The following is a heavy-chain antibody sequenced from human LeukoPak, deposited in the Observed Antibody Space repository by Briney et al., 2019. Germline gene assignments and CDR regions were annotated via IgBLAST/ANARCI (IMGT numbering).Heavy chain of an antibody. CDR2: TSAYNGNT. J-gene: IGHJ4*02. V-gene: IGHV1-18*01. CDR3: ARGGDYGDYGSPHDY. Sequence: ASVKVSCKASGYTFTSYDITWVRQAPGQGLEWMGWTSAYNGNTNYAQKFQGRVTMTTDTSTNTAYMELTSLRSDDTAVYYCARGGDYGDYGSPHDYWGQGTLVIVSS. CDR1: GYTFTSYD. D-gene: IGHD4-17*01.